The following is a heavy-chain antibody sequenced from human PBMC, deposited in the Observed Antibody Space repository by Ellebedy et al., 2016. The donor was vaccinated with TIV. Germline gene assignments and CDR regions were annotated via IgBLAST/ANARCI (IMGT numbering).Heavy chain of an antibody. V-gene: IGHV3-7*01. D-gene: IGHD4-17*01. J-gene: IGHJ5*02. CDR3: AGRGSYGDYSVRVNSWFDL. CDR2: IYQDGSEQ. CDR1: GFNFRSYW. Sequence: PGGSLRLSCEASGFNFRSYWMSWVRQAPGKGLEWVANIYQDGSEQYYVDSVKGRFTISRDNARNSVYLQMNSLRAEDTAVYYCAGRGSYGDYSVRVNSWFDLWGQGTLVTFSS.